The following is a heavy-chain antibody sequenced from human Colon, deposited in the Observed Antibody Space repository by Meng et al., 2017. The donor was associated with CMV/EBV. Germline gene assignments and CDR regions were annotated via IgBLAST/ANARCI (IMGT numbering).Heavy chain of an antibody. V-gene: IGHV1-18*01. D-gene: IGHD1-26*01. J-gene: IGHJ1*01. Sequence: VQVVQSGAEVKKPGASVKVSCKASGYTFTNYGSSSVRQAPGQGLEWMGWISAYTGDTYYAQKFQGRVTMTTDTSTSTAYMELRSLRSDDTAVYYCVRESQSGSYIYLQHWGQGTLVTVSS. CDR1: GYTFTNYG. CDR3: VRESQSGSYIYLQH. CDR2: ISAYTGDT.